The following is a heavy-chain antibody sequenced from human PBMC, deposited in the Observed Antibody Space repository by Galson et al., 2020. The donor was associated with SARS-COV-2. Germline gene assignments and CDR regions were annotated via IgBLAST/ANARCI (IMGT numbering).Heavy chain of an antibody. CDR3: AKDGGVWRYGFWTGYYAYFDY. D-gene: IGHD3-3*01. CDR1: GFTFSSSW. V-gene: IGHV3-23*01. Sequence: GGSLRLSCAASGFTFSSSWMSWARQAPGKGLEWVSALSASGGSTYYEDSVKGRFTISRDNSKNTLHLQMNSLRAEDTAVYYCAKDGGVWRYGFWTGYYAYFDYWGQGTLVTAPS. CDR2: LSASGGST. J-gene: IGHJ4*02.